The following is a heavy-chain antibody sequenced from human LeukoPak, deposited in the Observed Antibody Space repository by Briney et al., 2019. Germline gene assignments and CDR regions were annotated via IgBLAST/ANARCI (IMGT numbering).Heavy chain of an antibody. D-gene: IGHD6-19*01. Sequence: PSETLSLTCTVSGGSISSYYWSWVRQPAGKALEWIGRIYTSGTTSYNPSLKSRVTISVDTSENHFSLKLTSVTAADTAVYYCARGDTVTGTFDYWGQGALVTVSS. CDR2: IYTSGTT. CDR3: ARGDTVTGTFDY. J-gene: IGHJ4*02. CDR1: GGSISSYY. V-gene: IGHV4-4*07.